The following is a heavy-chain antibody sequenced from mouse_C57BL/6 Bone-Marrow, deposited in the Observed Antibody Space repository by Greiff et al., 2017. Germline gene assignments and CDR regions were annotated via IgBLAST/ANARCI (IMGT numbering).Heavy chain of an antibody. CDR3: ARLSLDY. D-gene: IGHD6-2*01. CDR1: GYTFTDYY. J-gene: IGHJ2*01. V-gene: IGHV1-26*01. CDR2: INPNNGGT. Sequence: DVQLQQSGPELVKPGASVKISCKASGYTFTDYYMNWVKQSHGKSLEWIGDINPNNGGTSYNQKFKGKATLTVDKSSITAYMELRSLTSEDSAVYYCARLSLDYWGQGTTLTVSS.